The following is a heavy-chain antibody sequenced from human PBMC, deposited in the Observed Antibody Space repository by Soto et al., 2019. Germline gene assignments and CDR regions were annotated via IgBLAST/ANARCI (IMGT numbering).Heavy chain of an antibody. Sequence: EVQLLESGGGLVQPGGSLRLSCAASGFTFSSYAMSWVRQAPGKGLEWVSAISGRGGSTYYADSVKGRFTISRDNSKNTLYLQMNSLRAEDTAVYYCAKGTEVIVVVISVHYWGQGTLVTVSS. CDR2: ISGRGGST. J-gene: IGHJ4*02. CDR3: AKGTEVIVVVISVHY. CDR1: GFTFSSYA. D-gene: IGHD3-22*01. V-gene: IGHV3-23*01.